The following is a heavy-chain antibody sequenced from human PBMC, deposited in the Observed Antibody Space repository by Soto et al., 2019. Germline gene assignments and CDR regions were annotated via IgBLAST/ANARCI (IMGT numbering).Heavy chain of an antibody. CDR2: ISHDGSDK. D-gene: IGHD6-13*01. CDR1: RFTFRNYG. Sequence: QVQLVESGGGVVRPGRSLRLTCAASRFTFRNYGMHWVRHAPGKGLEWVAVISHDGSDKYYADSMKGRFIISRDNSENTLFLNMNSLKPEDTAVYYCAKENQHLVHDYWGQGTLVTVSS. V-gene: IGHV3-30*18. J-gene: IGHJ4*02. CDR3: AKENQHLVHDY.